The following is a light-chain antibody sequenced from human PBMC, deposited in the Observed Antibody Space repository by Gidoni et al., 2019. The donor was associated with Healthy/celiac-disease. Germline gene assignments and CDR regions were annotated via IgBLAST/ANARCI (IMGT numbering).Light chain of an antibody. Sequence: LQMTQSPSSLSASVGDRVTITCRASQSISSFLNCCQQKPGKAPKLLIYSASSLQSGVPSRFSGSGSGTDFTLTISSLLPEEFSTYYYRQSYSTPRTFGQGTKVEIK. CDR1: QSISSF. CDR2: SAS. V-gene: IGKV1-39*01. CDR3: RQSYSTPRT. J-gene: IGKJ1*01.